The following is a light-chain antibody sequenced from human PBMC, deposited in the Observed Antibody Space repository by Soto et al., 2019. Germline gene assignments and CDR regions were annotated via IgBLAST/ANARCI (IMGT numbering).Light chain of an antibody. CDR1: SSNIGAGYD. J-gene: IGLJ1*01. CDR3: QSYDSSLSGYV. V-gene: IGLV1-40*01. CDR2: GNT. Sequence: QSVLTQPPSVSGAPGQRGTISCTGSSSNIGAGYDVSWYQQLPGTAPKFLIYGNTDRPSGVPDRFSGSKSGTAASLAIPGLQAEDEADYYCQSYDSSLSGYVFGTGTKVTVL.